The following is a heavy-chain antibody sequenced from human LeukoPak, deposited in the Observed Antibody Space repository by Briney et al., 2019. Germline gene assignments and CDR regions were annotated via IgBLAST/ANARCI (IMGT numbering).Heavy chain of an antibody. Sequence: SETLSLTCTVSGGSISSSSYYWGWIRQPPGKGLEWIGRIYYSGSIYYNPSLKSRVTISGDTSKNQFSLKLSSVTAADTAVYYSARQLGYCSSTSCYADKVDYWGQGTLVTVS. CDR1: GGSISSSSYY. V-gene: IGHV4-39*01. J-gene: IGHJ4*02. CDR3: ARQLGYCSSTSCYADKVDY. CDR2: IYYSGSI. D-gene: IGHD2-2*01.